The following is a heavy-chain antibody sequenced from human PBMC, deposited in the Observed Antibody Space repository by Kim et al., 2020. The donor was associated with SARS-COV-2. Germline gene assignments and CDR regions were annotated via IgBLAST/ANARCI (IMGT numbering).Heavy chain of an antibody. V-gene: IGHV3-43*02. J-gene: IGHJ4*02. CDR1: GFTFDDYA. CDR2: ISGDGGST. D-gene: IGHD6-19*01. Sequence: GGSLRLSCAASGFTFDDYAMHWVRQAPGKGLEWVSLISGDGGSTYYADSVKGRFTISRDNSKNSLYLQMNSLRTEYTALYYCAKVPGYSSGWVFDYWGQGTLVTVSS. CDR3: AKVPGYSSGWVFDY.